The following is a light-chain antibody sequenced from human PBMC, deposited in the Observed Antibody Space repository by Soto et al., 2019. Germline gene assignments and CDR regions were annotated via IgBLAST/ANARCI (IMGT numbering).Light chain of an antibody. Sequence: IMMTQSPATLSVSPGERATLSCRASQSVKSNLAWYQQKPGQAPRLLIYGASTRATGIPARFSGSGSGTEFTLTISNLQSEDFAVYYCQHYNHWLWTFGQGTRWIS. CDR2: GAS. CDR1: QSVKSN. V-gene: IGKV3-15*01. J-gene: IGKJ1*01. CDR3: QHYNHWLWT.